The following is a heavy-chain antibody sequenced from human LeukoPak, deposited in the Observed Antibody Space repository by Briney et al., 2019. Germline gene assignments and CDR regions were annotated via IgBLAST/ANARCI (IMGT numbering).Heavy chain of an antibody. CDR3: AKDRRGATIENFDY. CDR2: ISGSGGST. Sequence: PGGSLRLSCAASGFTFSSYWMSWVRQAPGKGLEWVSAISGSGGSTYYADSVKGRFTISRDNSKNTLYLQMNSLRAEDTAVYYCAKDRRGATIENFDYWGQGTLVTVSS. CDR1: GFTFSSYW. D-gene: IGHD5-12*01. J-gene: IGHJ4*02. V-gene: IGHV3-23*01.